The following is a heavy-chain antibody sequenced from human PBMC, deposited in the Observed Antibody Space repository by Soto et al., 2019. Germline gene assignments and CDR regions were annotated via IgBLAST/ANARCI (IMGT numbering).Heavy chain of an antibody. J-gene: IGHJ4*01. D-gene: IGHD1-26*01. V-gene: IGHV4-4*07. CDR3: ARDGGSYYLGPY. CDR1: GDSITNNY. Sequence: DTLSLTCTVSGDSITNNYWSWIRQPAGKGLEWIGRIYSSGSTNYNPSLKSRVTMSVDKSKNKFSLKLSSVTAADTAVYYCARDGGSYYLGPYWGRGTLVTVSS. CDR2: IYSSGST.